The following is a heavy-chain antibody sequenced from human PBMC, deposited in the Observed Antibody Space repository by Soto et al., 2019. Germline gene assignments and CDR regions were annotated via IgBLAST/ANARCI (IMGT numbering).Heavy chain of an antibody. J-gene: IGHJ4*02. D-gene: IGHD2-15*01. CDR3: AKGFGDIVVVVAATPGLFDY. V-gene: IGHV3-23*01. CDR2: ISGSGGST. CDR1: GFTFSSYA. Sequence: PGGSLRLSCAASGFTFSSYAMSWVRQAPGKGLEWVSAISGSGGSTYYADSVKGRFTISRDNSKNTLYLQMNSLRAEDTAVYYCAKGFGDIVVVVAATPGLFDYWGQGTQVTVSS.